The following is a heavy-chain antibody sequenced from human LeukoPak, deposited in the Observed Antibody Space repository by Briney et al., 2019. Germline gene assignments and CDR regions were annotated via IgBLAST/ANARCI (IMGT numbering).Heavy chain of an antibody. Sequence: GSLRLSCAASGFIFSNYEMNWVRQAPGKGLEWVSAISGSGGSTYYADSVKGRFTISRDNSKNTLYMQMNSLRAEDAAVYYCAKTDRTGALGRFRMRSDAFDIWGQGTRVTVSS. CDR3: AKTDRTGALGRFRMRSDAFDI. D-gene: IGHD3-3*01. CDR1: GFIFSNYE. J-gene: IGHJ3*02. CDR2: ISGSGGST. V-gene: IGHV3-23*01.